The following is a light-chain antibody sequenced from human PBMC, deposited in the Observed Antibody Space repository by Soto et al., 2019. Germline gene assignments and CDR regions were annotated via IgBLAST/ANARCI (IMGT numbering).Light chain of an antibody. Sequence: DIQMTQSPSTLSAYVGDRVTITCRASQSISHWLAWYQQKPGKAPKLLTYKASTLESGVSSRFSGSGSGTEFTLTISSLQPDDFATYYCQKYDTYPYTFAQGTKLETK. CDR3: QKYDTYPYT. CDR2: KAS. V-gene: IGKV1-5*03. CDR1: QSISHW. J-gene: IGKJ2*01.